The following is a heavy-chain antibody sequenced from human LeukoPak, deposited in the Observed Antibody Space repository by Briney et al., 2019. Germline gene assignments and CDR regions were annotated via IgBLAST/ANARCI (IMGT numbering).Heavy chain of an antibody. D-gene: IGHD2-15*01. J-gene: IGHJ6*02. CDR2: ISGSGGST. Sequence: GGSLRLSCAASGFTFSSYAMSWVRQAPGKGLEWGSAISGSGGSTYYADSVKGRFTISRDNAKNTLYLQMNSLRAEDTAVYYCAKDLVGCSGGSCYWYYYYGMDVWGQGTTVTVSS. CDR3: AKDLVGCSGGSCYWYYYYGMDV. CDR1: GFTFSSYA. V-gene: IGHV3-23*01.